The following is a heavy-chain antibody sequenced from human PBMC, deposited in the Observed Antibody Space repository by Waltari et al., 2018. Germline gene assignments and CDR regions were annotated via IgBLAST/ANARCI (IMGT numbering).Heavy chain of an antibody. J-gene: IGHJ4*02. CDR1: GYSFTNYG. V-gene: IGHV1-18*01. D-gene: IGHD3-16*02. Sequence: VQLVQSGAEVKKPGAPVKVSCKASGYSFTNYGITWLRPAPGQGLVWMGWVKPYNGNTNYAQKFQGRVTMTTETSTSTAYMELRSLRSDDTAVYYCARGSDYDYIWGSYRFDYWGQGTLVTVSS. CDR3: ARGSDYDYIWGSYRFDY. CDR2: VKPYNGNT.